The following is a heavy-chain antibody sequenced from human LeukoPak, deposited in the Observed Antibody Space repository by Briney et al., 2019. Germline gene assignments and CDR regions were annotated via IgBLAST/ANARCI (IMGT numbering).Heavy chain of an antibody. Sequence: ASVKVSCKASGYTFTSYYMHWVRQAPGQGLEWVGIINPSGGSTSYAQKFQGRVTMTRDTSTSTVYMELSSLRSEDTAVYYCARDPSVVVVAAESTTDAFDIWGQGTMVTVSS. CDR1: GYTFTSYY. V-gene: IGHV1-46*01. D-gene: IGHD2-15*01. CDR2: INPSGGST. CDR3: ARDPSVVVVAAESTTDAFDI. J-gene: IGHJ3*02.